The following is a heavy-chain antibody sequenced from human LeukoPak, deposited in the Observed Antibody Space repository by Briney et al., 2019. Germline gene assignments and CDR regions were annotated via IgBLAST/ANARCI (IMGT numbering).Heavy chain of an antibody. V-gene: IGHV3-15*01. J-gene: IGHJ4*02. CDR1: GFTFSNAW. CDR2: IKSKTDGGTT. CDR3: TTDPYYESSGYLVGFEF. D-gene: IGHD3-22*01. Sequence: GGSLRRSGAASGFTFSNAWMSWVRQAPGKGLEWGGRIKSKTDGGTTDYAAPVKGRCTVSRDDSKNTLYLQMNRLKSEDTAVYYCTTDPYYESSGYLVGFEFWGQGTLVTVSS.